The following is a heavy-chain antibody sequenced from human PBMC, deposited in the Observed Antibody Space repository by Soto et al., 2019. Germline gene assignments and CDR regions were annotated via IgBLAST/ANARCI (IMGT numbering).Heavy chain of an antibody. Sequence: EVQLVESGGVLVQPGGSLRVSCAASGFTFTNHAMSWVRQAPGKGLEWVSAISGSGGGTYYADSVKGRFTISRDNSDNTMYLQMNSLRAEDTAVHFCARGGGRFGELTHYFDHWGQGTLVTVSS. CDR3: ARGGGRFGELTHYFDH. V-gene: IGHV3-23*04. CDR2: ISGSGGGT. D-gene: IGHD3-10*01. CDR1: GFTFTNHA. J-gene: IGHJ4*02.